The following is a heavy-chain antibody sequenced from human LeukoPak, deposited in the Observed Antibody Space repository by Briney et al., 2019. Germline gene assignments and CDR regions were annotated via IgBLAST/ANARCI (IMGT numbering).Heavy chain of an antibody. V-gene: IGHV3-30-3*01. J-gene: IGHJ4*02. CDR1: GFTFSTYA. D-gene: IGHD6-13*01. CDR3: ARASSTSWYSYYLDY. Sequence: QPGGSLRLSCAASGFTFSTYAVHWVRQAPGKGLEWVAVISDDGTTKYYADSVKGRFSISRDNSNNTLYLQMNSLRTEDTAVYYCARASSTSWYSYYLDYWGQGTLVTVSS. CDR2: ISDDGTTK.